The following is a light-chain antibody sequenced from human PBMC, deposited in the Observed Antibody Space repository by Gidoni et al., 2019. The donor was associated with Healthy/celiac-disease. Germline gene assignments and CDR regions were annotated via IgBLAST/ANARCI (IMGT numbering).Light chain of an antibody. V-gene: IGLV1-44*01. CDR1: SSNIGSNT. Sequence: QSVLTQPPSASGTPGQRVTISCSGSSSNIGSNTVNWYQQPPGTAPKLLIYSNNQRPSGVPDRSSGSKSGTSASLAISGLQSEDEADYYCAAWDDSLNGHVVFGGGTKLTVL. CDR3: AAWDDSLNGHVV. CDR2: SNN. J-gene: IGLJ2*01.